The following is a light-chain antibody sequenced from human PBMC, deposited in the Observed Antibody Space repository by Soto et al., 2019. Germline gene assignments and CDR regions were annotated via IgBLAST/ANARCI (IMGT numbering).Light chain of an antibody. CDR2: EGS. J-gene: IGLJ2*01. V-gene: IGLV2-23*01. CDR1: SSDVGSYNL. Sequence: QSALTQPVSVSGSPGQSITISCTGTSSDVGSYNLVSWYQQHPGKAPKFILYEGSKRPSGVSNRFSGSKSGNTASLTISGLQAEDEADYYCCSYVGSSTGVFGGGTKVTVL. CDR3: CSYVGSSTGV.